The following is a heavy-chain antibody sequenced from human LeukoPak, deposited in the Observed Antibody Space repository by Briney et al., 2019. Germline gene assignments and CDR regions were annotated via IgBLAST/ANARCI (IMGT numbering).Heavy chain of an antibody. CDR2: INPNSGGT. D-gene: IGHD3-22*01. J-gene: IGHJ3*02. V-gene: IGHV1-2*06. CDR3: ARDLFITMIVVVTKDAFDI. Sequence: ASVKVSCKASGYTFTGYYMHWVRQAPGQGLEWMGRINPNSGGTNYAQKFQGRVTMTRDTSISTAYMELSRLGSDDTAVYYCARDLFITMIVVVTKDAFDIWGQGTMVTVSS. CDR1: GYTFTGYY.